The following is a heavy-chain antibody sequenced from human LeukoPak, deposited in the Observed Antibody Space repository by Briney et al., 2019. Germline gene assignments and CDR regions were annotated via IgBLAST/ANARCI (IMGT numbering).Heavy chain of an antibody. J-gene: IGHJ6*03. Sequence: PSETLSLTCTVSGGSISSYYWSWIRQPPGKGLEWIGYIYYSGSTNYNPSLKSRVTISVDTSKNQFSLKLSSVTAADTAVYYCARSVVVPAASSYYMDVWGKGTTVTIFS. CDR1: GGSISSYY. D-gene: IGHD2-2*01. V-gene: IGHV4-59*01. CDR3: ARSVVVPAASSYYMDV. CDR2: IYYSGST.